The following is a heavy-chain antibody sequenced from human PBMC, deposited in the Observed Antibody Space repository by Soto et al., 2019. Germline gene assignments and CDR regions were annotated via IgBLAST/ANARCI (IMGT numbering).Heavy chain of an antibody. J-gene: IGHJ4*02. V-gene: IGHV3-15*01. D-gene: IGHD2-2*01. CDR3: TTQPQIVVVPAVTGPFDY. Sequence: GGSLRLSCAASGFTFSNAWMSWVRQAPGKGLEWVGRIKSKTDGGTTDYAAPVKGRFTISRDDSKNTLYLQMNSLKTEDTAVYYCTTQPQIVVVPAVTGPFDYWGQGTLVTVSS. CDR2: IKSKTDGGTT. CDR1: GFTFSNAW.